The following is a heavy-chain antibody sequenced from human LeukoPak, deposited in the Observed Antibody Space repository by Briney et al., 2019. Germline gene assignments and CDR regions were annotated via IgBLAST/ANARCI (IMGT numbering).Heavy chain of an antibody. J-gene: IGHJ3*02. CDR2: IYYSGST. CDR3: ARVAWELLLVGAFDI. CDR1: GGSISSSSYY. V-gene: IGHV4-39*07. Sequence: SETLSLTCTVSGGSISSSSYYWGWIRQPPGKGLEWIGSIYYSGSTYYNPSLKSRVTISVDTSKNQFSLKLSSVTAADTAVYYCARVAWELLLVGAFDIWGQGTMVTVSS. D-gene: IGHD1-26*01.